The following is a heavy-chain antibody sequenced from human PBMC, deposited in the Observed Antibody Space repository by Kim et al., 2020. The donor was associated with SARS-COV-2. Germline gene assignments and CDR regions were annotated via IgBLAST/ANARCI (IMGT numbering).Heavy chain of an antibody. CDR1: GFTFSSYA. Sequence: GGSLRLSCAASGFTFSSYAMHWVRQAPGKGLEWVAVISYDGSNKYYADSVKGRFTISRDNSKNTLYLQMNSLRAEDTAVYYCARDPRIGSGYYTNYYYYGMDVWGQGTTVTVSS. V-gene: IGHV3-30*04. CDR2: ISYDGSNK. J-gene: IGHJ6*02. CDR3: ARDPRIGSGYYTNYYYYGMDV. D-gene: IGHD3-22*01.